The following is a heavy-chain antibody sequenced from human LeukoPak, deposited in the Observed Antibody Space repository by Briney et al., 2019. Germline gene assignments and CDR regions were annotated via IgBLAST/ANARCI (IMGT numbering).Heavy chain of an antibody. CDR1: GGSFSGYY. V-gene: IGHV4-34*01. Sequence: SETLSLTCAVYGGSFSGYYRSWIRQPPGKGLEWIGEINHSGSTNYNPSLKSRVTISVDTSKNQFSLKLSSVTAADTAMYYCARESTTVAGTFDYWGQGTLVTDSS. CDR2: INHSGST. CDR3: ARESTTVAGTFDY. D-gene: IGHD6-19*01. J-gene: IGHJ4*02.